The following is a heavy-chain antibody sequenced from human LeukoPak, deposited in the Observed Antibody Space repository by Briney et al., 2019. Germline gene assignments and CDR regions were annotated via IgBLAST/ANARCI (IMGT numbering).Heavy chain of an antibody. CDR1: GFTFSSYS. CDR3: ARWGGYNHFDY. V-gene: IGHV3-48*01. Sequence: PGGSLRLSCAASGFTFSSYSMNWVRQAPGKGLERVSYISSSSSTIYYADSVKGRFTISRDNAKNSLYLQMNSLRAEDTAVYYCARWGGYNHFDYWGQGTLVTVSS. J-gene: IGHJ4*02. D-gene: IGHD5-24*01. CDR2: ISSSSSTI.